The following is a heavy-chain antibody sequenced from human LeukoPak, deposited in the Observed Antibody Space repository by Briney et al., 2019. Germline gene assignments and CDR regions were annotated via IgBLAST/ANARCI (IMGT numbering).Heavy chain of an antibody. J-gene: IGHJ3*02. D-gene: IGHD4-11*01. V-gene: IGHV4-30-2*01. Sequence: SETLSLTCTVSGGSISSGGYYWSWIRQPPGKGLEWIGYIYQSGSTNYNPSLKSRLTISVDRSKNQFSLKLTSVTAADTAVYYCARRVNYDAAFDIWGQGTMVTVSS. CDR1: GGSISSGGYY. CDR2: IYQSGST. CDR3: ARRVNYDAAFDI.